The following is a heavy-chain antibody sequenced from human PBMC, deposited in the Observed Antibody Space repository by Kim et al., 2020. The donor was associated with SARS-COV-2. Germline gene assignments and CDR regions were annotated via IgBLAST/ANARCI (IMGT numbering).Heavy chain of an antibody. D-gene: IGHD6-19*01. CDR1: GGSINTYY. J-gene: IGHJ4*02. CDR3: ARHDGGWSLGKFDY. CDR2: MHYTGTT. V-gene: IGHV4-59*08. Sequence: SETLSLTCAVSGGSINTYYWTWIRQSPGKGLEWIGYMHYTGTTRYNSSLKSRATFSLDTSRKQFFLKLSSVTAADTALYYCARHDGGWSLGKFDYWGQGT.